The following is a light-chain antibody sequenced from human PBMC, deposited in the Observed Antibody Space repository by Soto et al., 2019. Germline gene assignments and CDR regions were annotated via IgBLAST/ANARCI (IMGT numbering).Light chain of an antibody. Sequence: EIVLTQSPGTLSLSPGETATLSCEASETVTSKFLAWYQQKPGQAPRLLIYGASNRASGISDRFSGSGSGTDFTLTIFSLEPEDFAVYYCQQYGLSPYSFGQGTKVDIK. CDR3: QQYGLSPYS. J-gene: IGKJ2*01. V-gene: IGKV3-20*01. CDR1: ETVTSKF. CDR2: GAS.